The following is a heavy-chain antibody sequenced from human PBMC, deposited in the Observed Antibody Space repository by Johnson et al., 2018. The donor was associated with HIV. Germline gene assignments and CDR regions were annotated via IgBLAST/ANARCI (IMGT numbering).Heavy chain of an antibody. J-gene: IGHJ3*02. V-gene: IGHV3-7*04. CDR2: IKNDGSEK. CDR1: GFTVTSNY. D-gene: IGHD5-18*01. CDR3: ARVDTAMTYDAFDI. Sequence: VQLVESGGGLVQPGGSLRLSCAVSGFTVTSNYMTWVRQAPGKGLEWVANIKNDGSEKYYVDSVKGRFTISRDNAKNTLFLQMNSLRAEDTAVYYCARVDTAMTYDAFDIWGQGTMVTVSS.